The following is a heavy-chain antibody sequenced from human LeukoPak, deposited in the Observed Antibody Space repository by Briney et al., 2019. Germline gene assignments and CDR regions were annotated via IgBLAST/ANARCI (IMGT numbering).Heavy chain of an antibody. CDR2: INHSGST. CDR1: GGSFSGYY. Sequence: SETLSLTCAVYGGSFSGYYWSWICQPPGKGLEWIGEINHSGSTNYNPSLKSRVTISVDTSKNQFSLKLSSVTAADTAVFYCARGRTGYQLLPTKKDYSYYYMDVWGKGTTVTVSS. J-gene: IGHJ6*03. CDR3: ARGRTGYQLLPTKKDYSYYYMDV. V-gene: IGHV4-34*01. D-gene: IGHD2-2*01.